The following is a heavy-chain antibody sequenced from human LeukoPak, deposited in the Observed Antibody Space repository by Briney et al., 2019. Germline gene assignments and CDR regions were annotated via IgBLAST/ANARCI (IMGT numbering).Heavy chain of an antibody. CDR2: IYYSGST. V-gene: IGHV4-39*01. D-gene: IGHD3-16*01. CDR3: ARRSLGWFDP. CDR1: GGSISSSSYY. J-gene: IGHJ5*02. Sequence: PSQTLSLTCTVSGGSISSSSYYWGWIRQPPGKGLEWIGSIYYSGSTYYNPSLKSRVTISVDTSKNQFSLKLSSVTAADTAVYYCARRSLGWFDPWGQGTLVTVSS.